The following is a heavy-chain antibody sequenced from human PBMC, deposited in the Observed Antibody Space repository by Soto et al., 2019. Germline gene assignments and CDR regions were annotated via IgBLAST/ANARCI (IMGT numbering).Heavy chain of an antibody. D-gene: IGHD2-21*02. J-gene: IGHJ4*02. Sequence: ESGGGVVQPGRSLRLSCAASGFTFSSYGMHWVRQAPGKGLEWVAVISYDGSNKYYADSVKGRFTISRDNSKNTLYLQMNSLRAEDTAVYYCAKSPPFYCGGDCYSYYFDYWGQGTLVTVSS. CDR3: AKSPPFYCGGDCYSYYFDY. V-gene: IGHV3-30*18. CDR2: ISYDGSNK. CDR1: GFTFSSYG.